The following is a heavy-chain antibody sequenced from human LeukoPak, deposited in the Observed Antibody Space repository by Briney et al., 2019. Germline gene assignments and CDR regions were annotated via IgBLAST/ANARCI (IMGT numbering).Heavy chain of an antibody. CDR2: IIPIFGTA. D-gene: IGHD3-9*01. CDR3: ASVPYYDILTGYADY. CDR1: GGTFSSYA. Sequence: ASVKVSCKASGGTFSSYAISWVRQAPGQGLEWMGGIIPIFGTANYAQKFQGRVTITADESTSTAHMELSSLRSEDTAVYYCASVPYYDILTGYADYWGQGTLVTVSS. J-gene: IGHJ4*02. V-gene: IGHV1-69*13.